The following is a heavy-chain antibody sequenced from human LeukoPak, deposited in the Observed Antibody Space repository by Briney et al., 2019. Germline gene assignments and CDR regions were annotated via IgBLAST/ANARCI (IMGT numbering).Heavy chain of an antibody. D-gene: IGHD3-10*01. J-gene: IGHJ4*02. CDR1: GYSFTSYW. CDR3: ARASRGYYGSYYFDY. CDR2: IYPGDSDT. V-gene: IGHV5-51*01. Sequence: GESLKISCKGSGYSFTSYWIGWVRQMPGKGLEWMGIIYPGDSDTRHSPSFQGQVTISADKSISTAYLQWSSLKASDTAMYYCARASRGYYGSYYFDYWGQGTLVTVSS.